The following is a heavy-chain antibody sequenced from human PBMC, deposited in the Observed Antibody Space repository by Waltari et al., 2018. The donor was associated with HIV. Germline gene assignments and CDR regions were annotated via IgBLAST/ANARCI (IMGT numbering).Heavy chain of an antibody. V-gene: IGHV4-61*02. CDR1: GCSITSGDYY. Sequence: QVQLQESGPGLVKPSQTLSLTCTVSGCSITSGDYYWTWIRQPAGKGLEWIGRVYTSGSANYNPSLRSRVTMSLDTSKNQFSLKLTSVTAADTAVYYCARGLDILTGHYHWFLDVWGRGTLVTVSS. J-gene: IGHJ2*01. CDR2: VYTSGSA. D-gene: IGHD3-9*01. CDR3: ARGLDILTGHYHWFLDV.